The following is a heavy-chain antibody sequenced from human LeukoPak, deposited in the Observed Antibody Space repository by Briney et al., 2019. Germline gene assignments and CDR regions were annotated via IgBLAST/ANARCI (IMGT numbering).Heavy chain of an antibody. Sequence: SETLSLTCTVFGGSISSGIYYWNWIRQPAGKGLEWIGRIYTSGSTNYNPSLKSRVTISVDTSKNQFSLKLSSVTAADTAVYYCARDSTVGATQYYYYYMDVWGKGTTVTVSS. J-gene: IGHJ6*03. V-gene: IGHV4-61*02. D-gene: IGHD1-26*01. CDR2: IYTSGST. CDR1: GGSISSGIYY. CDR3: ARDSTVGATQYYYYYMDV.